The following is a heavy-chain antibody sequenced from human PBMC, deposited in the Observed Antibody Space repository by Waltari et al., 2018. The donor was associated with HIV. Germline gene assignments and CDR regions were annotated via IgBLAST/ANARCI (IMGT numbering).Heavy chain of an antibody. D-gene: IGHD3-22*01. CDR2: ISAHNGNT. Sequence: QVHLVQSGAEVKKPGASVKVSCKASGYTFTSYGISWVRQAPGQGLEWMGWISAHNGNTNDAQNLQGRVTMTTDTATNTAYMELRSLRSDDTAVYYCARTYYYDSPREFDYWGQGTLVTVSS. CDR3: ARTYYYDSPREFDY. V-gene: IGHV1-18*01. CDR1: GYTFTSYG. J-gene: IGHJ4*02.